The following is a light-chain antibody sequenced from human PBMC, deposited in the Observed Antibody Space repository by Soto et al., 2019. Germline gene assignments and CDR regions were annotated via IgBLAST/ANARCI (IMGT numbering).Light chain of an antibody. Sequence: EIVLTQSPGTLSLSPGERATLSCRASQSVSSSYLAWYQQKPGQAPRLLIYGASSRATNIPDRFSGSGSGTEFTLTISRLEPKYFAVYYCLQYGSSPRQTFGQGTKLEIK. CDR3: LQYGSSPRQT. CDR1: QSVSSSY. CDR2: GAS. V-gene: IGKV3-20*01. J-gene: IGKJ2*01.